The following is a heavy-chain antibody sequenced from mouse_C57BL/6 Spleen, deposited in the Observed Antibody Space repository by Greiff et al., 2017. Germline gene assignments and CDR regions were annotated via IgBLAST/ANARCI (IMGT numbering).Heavy chain of an antibody. V-gene: IGHV1-69*01. J-gene: IGHJ2*01. CDR1: GYTFTSYW. CDR3: ARSVIGDGYFDY. CDR2: IDPSDSYT. D-gene: IGHD2-3*01. Sequence: QVQLKQPGAELVMPGASVKLSCKASGYTFTSYWMHWVKQRPGQGLEWIGEIDPSDSYTNYNQKFKGKSTLTVDKSSSTAYMQLSSLTSEDSAVDYCARSVIGDGYFDYWGQGTTLTVSS.